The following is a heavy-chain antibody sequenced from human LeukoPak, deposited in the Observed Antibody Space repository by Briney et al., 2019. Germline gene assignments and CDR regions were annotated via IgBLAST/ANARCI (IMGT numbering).Heavy chain of an antibody. D-gene: IGHD3-3*01. V-gene: IGHV3-48*04. Sequence: GGSLRLSCVGSGFIFSSYDMGWVRQAPGKGLEWVSYISSSGSTIYYADSVKGRFTISRDNAKNSLYLQMNSLRAEDTAVYYCARCRADYDFWSGYYTPHYFDYWGQGTLVTVSS. CDR3: ARCRADYDFWSGYYTPHYFDY. J-gene: IGHJ4*02. CDR1: GFIFSSYD. CDR2: ISSSGSTI.